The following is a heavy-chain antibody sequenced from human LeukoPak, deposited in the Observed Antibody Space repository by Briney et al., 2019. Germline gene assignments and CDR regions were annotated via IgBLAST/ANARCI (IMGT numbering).Heavy chain of an antibody. Sequence: SETLSLTCTVSGGSISSGGYYWSWIRQPPGKGLEWIGYIYHSGSTYYNPSLKSRVTISVDRSKNQFSLKLSSVTAADTAVYYCARASRDGYKISAGYYYYYYMDVWGKGTTVTVSS. CDR2: IYHSGST. CDR3: ARASRDGYKISAGYYYYYYMDV. V-gene: IGHV4-30-2*01. J-gene: IGHJ6*03. CDR1: GGSISSGGYY. D-gene: IGHD5-24*01.